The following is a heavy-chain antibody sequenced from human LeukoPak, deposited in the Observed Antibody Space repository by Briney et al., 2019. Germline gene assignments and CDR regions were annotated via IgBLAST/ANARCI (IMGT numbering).Heavy chain of an antibody. V-gene: IGHV3-21*01. Sequence: GGSLRLSCAASGFTFSCYSMNWVRQAPGKGLEWVSSISSSSSYIYYADSVKGRFTISRDNAKNSLYLQMSSLRAEDTAVYYCASLPRYYYYYMDVWGKGTTVTVSS. CDR1: GFTFSCYS. J-gene: IGHJ6*03. CDR3: ASLPRYYYYYMDV. CDR2: ISSSSSYI.